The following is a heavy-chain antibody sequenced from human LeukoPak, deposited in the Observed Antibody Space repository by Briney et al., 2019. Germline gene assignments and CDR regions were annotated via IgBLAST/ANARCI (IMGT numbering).Heavy chain of an antibody. V-gene: IGHV3-23*01. CDR2: ISGSGGST. Sequence: AGGSLRLSCAASGFTFSSCAMSWVRQAPGKGLEWVSAISGSGGSTYYADSVKGRFTISRDNSKNTLYLQMNSLRAEDTAVYYCAKVDGITIFEVFDYWGQGTLVTVSS. CDR3: AKVDGITIFEVFDY. D-gene: IGHD3-3*01. J-gene: IGHJ4*02. CDR1: GFTFSSCA.